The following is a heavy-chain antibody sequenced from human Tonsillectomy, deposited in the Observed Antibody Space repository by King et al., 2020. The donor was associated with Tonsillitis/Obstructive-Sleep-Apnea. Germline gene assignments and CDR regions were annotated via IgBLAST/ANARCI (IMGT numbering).Heavy chain of an antibody. CDR3: AHRVGAKYFQN. CDR2: IFWDDDK. Sequence: TLKESGPTLVKPTQTLTLTCTFSGFSLSTSGVGVGWIRQPPGKALEWLALIFWDDDKRYSPSLKSRLTITKDTSKNQVVLTITNMDPVDTATYYCAHRVGAKYFQNWGQGTLITVSS. CDR1: GFSLSTSGVG. J-gene: IGHJ1*01. D-gene: IGHD3-3*01. V-gene: IGHV2-5*02.